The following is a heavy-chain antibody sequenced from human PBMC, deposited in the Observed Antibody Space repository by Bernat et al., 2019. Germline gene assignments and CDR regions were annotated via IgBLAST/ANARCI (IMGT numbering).Heavy chain of an antibody. CDR1: GYTFTGYY. V-gene: IGHV1-2*04. D-gene: IGHD4-17*01. Sequence: QVQLVQSGAEVKKPGASVKVSCKASGYTFTGYYMHWVRQAPGQGLEWMGWINPNSGGTNYAQKFQGWVTMTSATSISTAYMEMSRLRSDDTAVYYCAREYGDPNYYYYGMDVWGQGTTVTVSS. CDR3: AREYGDPNYYYYGMDV. CDR2: INPNSGGT. J-gene: IGHJ6*02.